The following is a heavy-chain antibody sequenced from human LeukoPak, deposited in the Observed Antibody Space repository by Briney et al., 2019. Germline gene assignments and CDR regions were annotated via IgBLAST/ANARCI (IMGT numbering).Heavy chain of an antibody. CDR1: GYXFTGYY. CDR2: INPNSGGP. V-gene: IGHV1-2*06. D-gene: IGHD5-18*01. J-gene: IGHJ6*02. Sequence: SVKVSCKDSGYXFTGYYIHWVRPAPGEGLEWMGPINPNSGGPTYTQKFQGRVNMTRDTSISTTYMELSRLRSDDTAVYYCATHTSHTHMANYYYYVTDVWGQGTTVTVSS. CDR3: ATHTSHTHMANYYYYVTDV.